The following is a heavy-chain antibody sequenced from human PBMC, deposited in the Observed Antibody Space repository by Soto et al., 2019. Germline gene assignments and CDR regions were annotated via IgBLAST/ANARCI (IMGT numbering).Heavy chain of an antibody. V-gene: IGHV4-59*01. CDR2: IHYSGTT. D-gene: IGHD3-3*02. Sequence: SETLSLTCTVPGDSISSYFWSWIRQPPGKGLEWIANIHYSGTTNYNPSLASRVTLSVDTSKNQFSLKMTSVTAADRAMYFCAKYYSHSIDYWGRGTLVT. J-gene: IGHJ4*02. CDR3: AKYYSHSIDY. CDR1: GDSISSYF.